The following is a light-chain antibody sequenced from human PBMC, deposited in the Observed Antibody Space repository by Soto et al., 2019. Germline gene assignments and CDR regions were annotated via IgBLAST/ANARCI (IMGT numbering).Light chain of an antibody. CDR3: QQYNDNWT. J-gene: IGKJ1*01. V-gene: IGKV1-5*03. CDR2: RAS. Sequence: DIQMTQSPSTLSASVGDRVTITCRASQSISSWLAWHQQKPGKAPRLLIYRASNLESGVPSRFSGSGSGTEFTLTITSLQPDDSATYYCQQYNDNWTFGQGTKVEIK. CDR1: QSISSW.